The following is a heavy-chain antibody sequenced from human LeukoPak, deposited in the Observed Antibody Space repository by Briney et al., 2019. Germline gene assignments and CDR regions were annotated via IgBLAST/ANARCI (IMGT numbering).Heavy chain of an antibody. CDR3: ARDSSGWAFDP. D-gene: IGHD6-19*01. V-gene: IGHV3-74*01. CDR1: GFTFSCYW. CDR2: INSDGSST. J-gene: IGHJ5*02. Sequence: PGGSLRLSCAASGFTFSCYWMHWVRQAPGKGLVWVSRINSDGSSTSYADSVKGRFTISRDNAKNTLYLQMNSLRAEDTAVYYCARDSSGWAFDPWGQGTLVTVSS.